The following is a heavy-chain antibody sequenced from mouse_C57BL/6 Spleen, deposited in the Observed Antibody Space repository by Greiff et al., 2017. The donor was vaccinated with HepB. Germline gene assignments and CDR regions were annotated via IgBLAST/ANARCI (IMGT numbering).Heavy chain of an antibody. D-gene: IGHD1-1*01. J-gene: IGHJ2*01. V-gene: IGHV1-55*01. CDR1: GYTFTSYW. CDR2: IYPGSGST. CDR3: ARYDTTVVAVDY. Sequence: QVQLQQSGAELVKPGASVKMSCKASGYTFTSYWITWVKQRPGQGLEWIGDIYPGSGSTNYNEKFKSKATLTVDTSSSTAYMQLSSLTSEDSAVYYCARYDTTVVAVDYWGQGTTLTVSS.